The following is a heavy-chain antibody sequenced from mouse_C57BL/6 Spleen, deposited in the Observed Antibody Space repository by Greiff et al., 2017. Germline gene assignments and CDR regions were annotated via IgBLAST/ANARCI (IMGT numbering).Heavy chain of an antibody. CDR3: ARPGTTVVARYFDV. J-gene: IGHJ1*03. D-gene: IGHD1-1*01. CDR1: GYTFTGYW. CDR2: ILPGSGST. V-gene: IGHV1-9*01. Sequence: VQLQQSGAELMKPGASVKLSCKATGYTFTGYWIEWVKQRPGPGLEWIGEILPGSGSTNYNEKFKGKATFTADTSSNTAYMQRSSLTTEDSAIYYCARPGTTVVARYFDVWGTGTTVTVSS.